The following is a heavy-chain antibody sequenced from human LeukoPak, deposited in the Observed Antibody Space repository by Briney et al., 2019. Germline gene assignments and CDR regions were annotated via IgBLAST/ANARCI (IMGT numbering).Heavy chain of an antibody. D-gene: IGHD3-3*01. Sequence: GGSLPLSAAASGVPFSSYWMHWARHAPGKGMVWGSRINTDGSRTRYADYGEGRFTISSDNAKNTLYLQTNSLRAGDTAVYYCARSKGERITILGVVTPYYYYYMDVWGKGTTVTVSS. CDR2: INTDGSRT. CDR1: GVPFSSYW. V-gene: IGHV3-74*01. CDR3: ARSKGERITILGVVTPYYYYYMDV. J-gene: IGHJ6*03.